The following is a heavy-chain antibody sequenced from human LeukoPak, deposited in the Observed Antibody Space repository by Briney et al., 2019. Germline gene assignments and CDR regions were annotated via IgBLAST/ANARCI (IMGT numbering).Heavy chain of an antibody. CDR1: GFTFSDYY. Sequence: GGSLRLSCAASGFTFSDYYMSWVRQAPGKGLEWVSAISGSGGSTYYADSVKGRFTISRDNSKNTLYLQVNSLRAEDTAVYYCAKVSRYCSSTSCYRDFDYWGQGTLVTVSS. CDR2: ISGSGGST. J-gene: IGHJ4*02. V-gene: IGHV3-23*01. D-gene: IGHD2-2*02. CDR3: AKVSRYCSSTSCYRDFDY.